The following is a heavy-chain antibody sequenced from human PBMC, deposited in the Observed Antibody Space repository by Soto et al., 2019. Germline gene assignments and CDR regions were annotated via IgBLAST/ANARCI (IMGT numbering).Heavy chain of an antibody. V-gene: IGHV3-30*18. CDR2: IRDNGSNK. J-gene: IGHJ6*02. CDR1: GFTFSNYA. D-gene: IGHD3-22*01. CDR3: AKDEGVPTMIVVPYYYGMDV. Sequence: PGGSLRLSCAASGFTFSNYAISWVRQTPGKGLEWVSVIRDNGSNKYYADSVKGRFTISRDNSKNTLYLQMNSLRAEDTAVYYCAKDEGVPTMIVVPYYYGMDVWGQGTTVTVSS.